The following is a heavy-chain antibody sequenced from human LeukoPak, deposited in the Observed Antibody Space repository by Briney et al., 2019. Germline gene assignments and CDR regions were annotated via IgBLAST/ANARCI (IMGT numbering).Heavy chain of an antibody. D-gene: IGHD3-16*01. CDR1: GGSISNTNW. V-gene: IGHV4-4*02. Sequence: SGTLSLTCAVSGGSISNTNWWSWVRQSPGKGLEWIGEIYHSESTNYNPSLKSRVTISIDKSKNQFFLKLNSVTAADTAVYYCAKGARPFQHWGQGTLVTVSS. CDR3: AKGARPFQH. CDR2: IYHSEST. J-gene: IGHJ1*01.